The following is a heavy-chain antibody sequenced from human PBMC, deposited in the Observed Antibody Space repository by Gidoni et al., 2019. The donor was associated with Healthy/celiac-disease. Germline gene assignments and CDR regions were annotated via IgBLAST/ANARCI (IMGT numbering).Heavy chain of an antibody. CDR3: ARGGYYDFWSGDGY. D-gene: IGHD3-3*01. Sequence: EVQLVESGGGLVQPGGSLRLSCAASGFTFSSYWMHWVRQAPGKGLVWFSRINSDGSSTSYADSVKGRFTISRDNAKNTLYLQMNSLRAEDTAVYYCARGGYYDFWSGDGYWGQGTLVTVSS. V-gene: IGHV3-74*01. CDR2: INSDGSST. CDR1: GFTFSSYW. J-gene: IGHJ4*02.